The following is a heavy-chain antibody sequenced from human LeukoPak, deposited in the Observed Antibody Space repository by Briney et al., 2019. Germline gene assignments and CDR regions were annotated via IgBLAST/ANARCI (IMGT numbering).Heavy chain of an antibody. V-gene: IGHV3-30*02. D-gene: IGHD3-10*01. J-gene: IGHJ3*02. CDR2: IRYDGSNK. CDR3: AKCEYYYGSGSPDAFDI. CDR1: GFTFSSYG. Sequence: GGSLRLSCAASGFTFSSYGMHWVRQAPGKGLEWVAFIRYDGSNKYYADSVKGRFTISRDNSKNTLYLQMNSLRAEDTAVYYCAKCEYYYGSGSPDAFDIWGQGTMVTVSS.